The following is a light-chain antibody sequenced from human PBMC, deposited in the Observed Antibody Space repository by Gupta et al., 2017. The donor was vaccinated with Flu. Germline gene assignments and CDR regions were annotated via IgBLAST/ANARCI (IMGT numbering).Light chain of an antibody. CDR3: SSYTSSSTVV. CDR2: EVS. J-gene: IGLJ2*01. Sequence: QSALTLPASVSGSPVSPVSISCTGTSSDVGGYNYDFWYQQHPGKAAKLMIYEVSNRPSGVSNRFSGSKSGNTASLTISVLQAEDEADYYCSSYTSSSTVVFGGGTKLTVL. CDR1: SSDVGGYNY. V-gene: IGLV2-14*01.